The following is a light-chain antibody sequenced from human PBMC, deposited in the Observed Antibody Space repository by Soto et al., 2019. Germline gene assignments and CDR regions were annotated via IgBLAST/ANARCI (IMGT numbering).Light chain of an antibody. CDR1: QSVDSSF. J-gene: IGKJ1*01. V-gene: IGKV3-20*01. CDR2: GAS. CDR3: QQYVSSVT. Sequence: EIVLTQSPGSLSLSPVERATLSCRASQSVDSSFFAWYQQKPGQAPRLLIYGASNRATGIPDRFSGRGSGTEFTLTITRLEPEDFAVYYCQQYVSSVTFGQGTKVEIK.